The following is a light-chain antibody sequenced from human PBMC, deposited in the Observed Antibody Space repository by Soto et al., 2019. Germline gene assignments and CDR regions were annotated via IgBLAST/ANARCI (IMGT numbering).Light chain of an antibody. CDR3: SSYTSRSAPYVV. CDR2: DVS. Sequence: QSALTQPASVSGSPGQWVTISCSGTSSDVGGYTYVSCYQQHPGTAPKLMFYDVSNPPSGVSNRSSGNTAANTAPLTISGLPDEDEAYYYCSSYTSRSAPYVVFGGGTKVTVL. V-gene: IGLV2-14*01. CDR1: SSDVGGYTY. J-gene: IGLJ2*01.